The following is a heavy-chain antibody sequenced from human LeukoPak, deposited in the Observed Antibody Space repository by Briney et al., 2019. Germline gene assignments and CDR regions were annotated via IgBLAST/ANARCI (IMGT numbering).Heavy chain of an antibody. CDR1: GFTFSDHY. J-gene: IGHJ2*01. CDR3: ARLVEGPNYYDSSGYSKASQYFDL. V-gene: IGHV3-48*01. CDR2: ISSSSSTI. Sequence: GGSLRLSCAASGFTFSDHYMDWVRQAPGKGLEWVSYISSSSSTIYYADSVKGRFTISRDNAKNSLYLQMNSLRAEDTAVYYCARLVEGPNYYDSSGYSKASQYFDLWGRGTLVTVSS. D-gene: IGHD3-22*01.